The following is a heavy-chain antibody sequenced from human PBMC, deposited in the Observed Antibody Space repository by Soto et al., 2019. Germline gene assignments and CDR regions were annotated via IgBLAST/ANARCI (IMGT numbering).Heavy chain of an antibody. CDR2: ISSSSSTI. Sequence: GGSLRHSCAASGLTFSSYSMSWVRQATGKGLEWVSYISSSSSTIYYADSVKGRFTISRDNAKNSLYLQMNSLRDEDTAVYYCASSEYYYDSSGYEYYFDYWGQGTLVTVSS. CDR3: ASSEYYYDSSGYEYYFDY. CDR1: GLTFSSYS. D-gene: IGHD3-22*01. J-gene: IGHJ4*02. V-gene: IGHV3-48*02.